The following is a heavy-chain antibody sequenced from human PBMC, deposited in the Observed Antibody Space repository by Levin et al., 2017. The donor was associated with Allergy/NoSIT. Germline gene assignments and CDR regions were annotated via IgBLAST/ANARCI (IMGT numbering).Heavy chain of an antibody. CDR3: ARLHGALSYGVEGYYDYYMDV. CDR1: GGSISSSSYY. D-gene: IGHD5-18*01. V-gene: IGHV4-39*01. Sequence: SETLSLTCTVSGGSISSSSYYWGWIRQPPGKGLEWIGSIYYSGSTYYNPSLKSRVTISVDTSKNQFSLKLSSVTAADTAVYYCARLHGALSYGVEGYYDYYMDVWGKGTTVTVSS. J-gene: IGHJ6*03. CDR2: IYYSGST.